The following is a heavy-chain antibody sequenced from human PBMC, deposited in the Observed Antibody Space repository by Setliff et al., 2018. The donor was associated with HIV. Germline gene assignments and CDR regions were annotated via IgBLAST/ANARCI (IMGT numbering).Heavy chain of an antibody. D-gene: IGHD2-8*01. Sequence: ASVKVSCKASGYTFTGHYIHWVRQAPGQGLEWMGWISAYNGNTNYAQKLQVRFTMTADRSTDTAYMELSGLRSEDTAIYYCVLYSTWASRFDYWGQGTLVTVSS. J-gene: IGHJ4*02. CDR2: ISAYNGNT. V-gene: IGHV1-18*01. CDR1: GYTFTGHY. CDR3: VLYSTWASRFDY.